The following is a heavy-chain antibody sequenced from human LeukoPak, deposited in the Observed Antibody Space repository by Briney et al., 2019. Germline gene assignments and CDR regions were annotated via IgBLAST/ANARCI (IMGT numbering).Heavy chain of an antibody. Sequence: SETLSLTCTVSGGSISSGSYYWSWIRQPAGKGLEWIGRIYTSGSTNYNPSLKSRVTISVDTSKNQFSLKLSSVTAADTAVYYCARDLGVEGAGAFDIWGQGTMVTVSS. CDR2: IYTSGST. CDR3: ARDLGVEGAGAFDI. V-gene: IGHV4-61*02. CDR1: GGSISSGSYY. J-gene: IGHJ3*02. D-gene: IGHD2-15*01.